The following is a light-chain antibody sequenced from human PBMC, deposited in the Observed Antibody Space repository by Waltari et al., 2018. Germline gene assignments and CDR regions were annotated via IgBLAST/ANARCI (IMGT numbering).Light chain of an antibody. Sequence: SSELTQDLAVSVAMGQTVRITCQGDSLRSYYASWYQQRPGQAPILFIYDKNNRPSGVPDRVSGSSSHNTGSLTITGAQAEDEASYYCHSRDASGVAGSFGGGTKLTVL. V-gene: IGLV3-19*01. CDR2: DKN. CDR3: HSRDASGVAGS. CDR1: SLRSYY. J-gene: IGLJ2*01.